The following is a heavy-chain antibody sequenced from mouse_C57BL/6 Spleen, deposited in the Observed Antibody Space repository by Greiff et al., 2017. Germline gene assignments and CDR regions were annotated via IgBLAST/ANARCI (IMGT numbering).Heavy chain of an antibody. CDR2: IWSGGST. V-gene: IGHV2-2*01. J-gene: IGHJ3*01. Sequence: VKLVESGPGLVQPSQSLSITCTVPGFSITSYGVHWVRQSPGKGLGWLGVIWSGGSTDYNAAFISRLSISKDNSKSQVFFKMNSLQADDTAIYYCVSSAWFAYWGQGTLVTVSA. D-gene: IGHD3-1*01. CDR3: VSSAWFAY. CDR1: GFSITSYG.